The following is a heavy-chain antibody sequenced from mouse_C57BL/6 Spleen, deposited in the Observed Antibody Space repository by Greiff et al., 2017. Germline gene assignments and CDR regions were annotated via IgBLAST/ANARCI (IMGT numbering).Heavy chain of an antibody. V-gene: IGHV1-18*01. CDR3: ARKGGYDGTYAMDY. CDR1: GYTFTDYN. J-gene: IGHJ4*01. CDR2: INPNNGGT. D-gene: IGHD2-2*01. Sequence: EVKVVESGPELVKPGASVKIPCKASGYTFTDYNMDWVKQSHGKSLEWIGDINPNNGGTIYNQKFKGKATLTVDKSSSTAYMELRSLTSEDTAVYYCARKGGYDGTYAMDYWGQGTSVTVSS.